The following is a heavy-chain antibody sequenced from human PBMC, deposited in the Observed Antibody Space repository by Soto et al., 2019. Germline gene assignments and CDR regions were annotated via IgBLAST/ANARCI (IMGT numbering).Heavy chain of an antibody. D-gene: IGHD3-16*01. CDR3: ASGGPKAPFDP. CDR1: GFTFSSYG. J-gene: IGHJ5*02. Sequence: GGSLRLSCAASGFTFSSYGMHWVRQAPGKGLEWVAVIWYDGSNKYYADSVKGRFTISRDNSKNTLYLQMNSLRAEDTAVYYCASGGPKAPFDPWGQGTLVTVSS. CDR2: IWYDGSNK. V-gene: IGHV3-33*01.